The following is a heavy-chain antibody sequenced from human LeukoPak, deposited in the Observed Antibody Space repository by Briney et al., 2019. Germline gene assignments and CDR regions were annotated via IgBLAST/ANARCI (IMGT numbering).Heavy chain of an antibody. V-gene: IGHV3-7*01. D-gene: IGHD6-19*01. Sequence: GGSLRLSCAASGFTFSNHGMSWVRQAPGKGLEWVANIKKDGTEKKYVDSVKGRFTISRDNAKNSLYLQMNSLRAEDTALYYCAREGGSGWYSGWFDPWGQGTLVTVSS. CDR3: AREGGSGWYSGWFDP. J-gene: IGHJ5*02. CDR1: GFTFSNHG. CDR2: IKKDGTEK.